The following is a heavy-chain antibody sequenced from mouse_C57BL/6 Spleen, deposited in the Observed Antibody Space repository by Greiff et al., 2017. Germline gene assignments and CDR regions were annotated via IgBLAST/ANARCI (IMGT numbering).Heavy chain of an antibody. CDR3: ARERGYYYAMDY. Sequence: QVQLQQPGAELVKPGASVKLSCKASGYTFTSYWMHWVKQRPGQGLEWIGMIHPNSGSTNYNEKFKSKATLTVSKSSSTDYMQRSSLSSEDSAVYYCARERGYYYAMDYWGQGTSVTVSS. CDR2: IHPNSGST. J-gene: IGHJ4*01. V-gene: IGHV1-64*01. CDR1: GYTFTSYW.